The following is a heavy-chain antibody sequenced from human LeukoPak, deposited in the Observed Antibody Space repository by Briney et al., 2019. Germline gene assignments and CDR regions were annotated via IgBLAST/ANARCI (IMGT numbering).Heavy chain of an antibody. J-gene: IGHJ4*02. Sequence: GASVKVSCKASGYTFTSYGTSWVRQAPGQGLEWMGWISAYNGNTNYAQKLQGRVTMTTDTSTSTAYMELRSLRSDDTAVYYCARGRNVDTAMVTGPDFDYWGQGTLVTVSS. CDR1: GYTFTSYG. D-gene: IGHD5-18*01. CDR2: ISAYNGNT. V-gene: IGHV1-18*01. CDR3: ARGRNVDTAMVTGPDFDY.